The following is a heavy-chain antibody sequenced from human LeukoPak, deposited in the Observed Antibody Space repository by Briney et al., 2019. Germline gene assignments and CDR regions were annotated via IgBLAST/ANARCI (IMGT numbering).Heavy chain of an antibody. CDR2: INHSGST. J-gene: IGHJ4*02. V-gene: IGHV4-34*01. CDR3: ARFPRRPGTSLDY. CDR1: GGSFSGYY. Sequence: SETLSLTCAVYGGSFSGYYWCWIRQPPGKGLEWIGEINHSGSTNYNPSLKSRVTISVDTSKNQFSLKLSSVTAADTAVYYCARFPRRPGTSLDYWGQGTLVTVSS.